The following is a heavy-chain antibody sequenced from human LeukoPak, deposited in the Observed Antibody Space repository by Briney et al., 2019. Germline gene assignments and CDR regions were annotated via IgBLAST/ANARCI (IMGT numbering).Heavy chain of an antibody. CDR2: INPNSGGT. CDR1: GYTFTGYY. V-gene: IGHV1-2*02. Sequence: ASVKVSCKASGYTFTGYYMHWVRQAPGRGLEWMGWINPNSGGTNYAQKFQGRVTMTRDTSISTAYMELSRLRSDDTAVYYCARAQQLVLYYYYYMDVWGKGTTVTVSS. CDR3: ARAQQLVLYYYYYMDV. D-gene: IGHD6-13*01. J-gene: IGHJ6*03.